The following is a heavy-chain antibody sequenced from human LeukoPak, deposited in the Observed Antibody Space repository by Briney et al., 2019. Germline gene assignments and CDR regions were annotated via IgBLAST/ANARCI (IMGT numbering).Heavy chain of an antibody. J-gene: IGHJ4*02. CDR2: IIPIFGIA. CDR1: GGTFSSYA. Sequence: SVKVSCKASGGTFSSYAISWVRQAPGQGLEWMGRIIPIFGIANYAQKFQGRVTITADKSTSTAYMELSSLRSEDTAVYYCAILGFNRNFDYWGQGTLVTVSS. V-gene: IGHV1-69*04. CDR3: AILGFNRNFDY. D-gene: IGHD1-14*01.